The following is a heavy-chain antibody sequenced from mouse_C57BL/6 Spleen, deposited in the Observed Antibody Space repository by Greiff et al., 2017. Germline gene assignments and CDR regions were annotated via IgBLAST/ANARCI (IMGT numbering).Heavy chain of an antibody. CDR1: GYTFTSYG. V-gene: IGHV1-81*01. J-gene: IGHJ1*03. CDR2: IYPRSGNT. Sequence: VQRVESGAELARPGASVKLSCKASGYTFTSYGISWVKQRTGQGLEWIGEIYPRSGNTYYNEKFKGKATLTADKSSSTAYMELRSLTSEDSAVYFCARGHYGNYRYFDVWGTGTTVTVSS. D-gene: IGHD2-1*01. CDR3: ARGHYGNYRYFDV.